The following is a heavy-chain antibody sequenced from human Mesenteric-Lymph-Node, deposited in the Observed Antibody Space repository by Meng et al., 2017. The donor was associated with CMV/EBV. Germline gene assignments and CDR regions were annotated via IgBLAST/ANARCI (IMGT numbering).Heavy chain of an antibody. J-gene: IGHJ5*02. D-gene: IGHD5-18*01. CDR2: IYYSGST. CDR1: GGSISSSSYY. CDR3: ARGRVLWGYGRNWFDP. V-gene: IGHV4-39*01. Sequence: SETLSLTCTVSGGSISSSSYYWGWIRQPPGKGLEWIGSIYYSGSTYYNPSLKSRVTISVDTSKNQFSLKLSSVTAADTAVYYCARGRVLWGYGRNWFDPWGQGTLVTVSS.